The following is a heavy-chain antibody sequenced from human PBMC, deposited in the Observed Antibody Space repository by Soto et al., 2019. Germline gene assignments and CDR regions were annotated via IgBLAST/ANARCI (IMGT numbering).Heavy chain of an antibody. V-gene: IGHV3-30*18. CDR2: ISDDGSQK. J-gene: IGHJ4*02. D-gene: IGHD6-19*01. Sequence: GESLRLSWAASGFTFRTYVMHWVRQAPGKGLEWVAFISDDGSQKYYGDSVKGRFTISRDNSKNTLSLRMISLRTEDTSVYYCAKEAPGGWHFFDTWGQGTLVTVSS. CDR1: GFTFRTYV. CDR3: AKEAPGGWHFFDT.